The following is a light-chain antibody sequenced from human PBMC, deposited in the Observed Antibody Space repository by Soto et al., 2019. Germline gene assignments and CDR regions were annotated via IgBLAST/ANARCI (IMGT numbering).Light chain of an antibody. J-gene: IGKJ5*01. CDR2: DAS. CDR1: QSVSSY. V-gene: IGKV3-11*01. Sequence: IVLTHSPATLSLSPGERATLSCRASQSVSSYLAWYQQKPGQAPRLLIYDASNKATVVPARFSRGGSGTECALTSSSLEPEDFAVYYCQQRCNWPPITFGQGTRLEIK. CDR3: QQRCNWPPIT.